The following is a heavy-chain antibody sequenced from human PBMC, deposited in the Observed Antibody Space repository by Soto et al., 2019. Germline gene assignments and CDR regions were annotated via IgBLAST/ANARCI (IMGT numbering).Heavy chain of an antibody. CDR1: GGSVSSGSYY. CDR2: IYYSGST. Sequence: QVQLQESGPGLVKPSETLSLTCTVSGGSVSSGSYYWSWIRQPPGKGLEWIGYIYYSGSTNYNPSLQSRVTISVDTSKNQFSLQLSSVTAADTAVYYCARETDYGEDAFDIWGQGTMVTVSS. D-gene: IGHD4-17*01. J-gene: IGHJ3*02. V-gene: IGHV4-61*01. CDR3: ARETDYGEDAFDI.